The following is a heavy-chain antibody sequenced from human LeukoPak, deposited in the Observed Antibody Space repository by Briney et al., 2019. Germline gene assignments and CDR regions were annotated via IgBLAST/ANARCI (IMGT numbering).Heavy chain of an antibody. CDR1: GFTFSSYS. D-gene: IGHD6-6*01. CDR2: ISSSSSTI. V-gene: IGHV3-48*04. CDR3: MAESSSPWEGY. J-gene: IGHJ4*02. Sequence: GGSLRLSCAASGFTFSSYSMNWVRQAPGKGLEWVSYISSSSSTIYYADSVKGRFTISRDNAKNSLYPQMNSLRAEDTAVYYCMAESSSPWEGYWGQGTLVTVSS.